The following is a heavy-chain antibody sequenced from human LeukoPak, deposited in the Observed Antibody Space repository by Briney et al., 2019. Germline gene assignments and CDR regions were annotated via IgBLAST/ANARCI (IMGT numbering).Heavy chain of an antibody. CDR3: AREGAGYNQKYFDY. Sequence: SETLSLTCTVSGGSISSYYWSWIRQPPGKGLEWIGYIYYSGSTNYNPSLKSRVTISVDTSKNQFSPKLSSVTAADTAVYYCAREGAGYNQKYFDYWGQGTLVTVSS. J-gene: IGHJ4*02. D-gene: IGHD5-24*01. CDR1: GGSISSYY. CDR2: IYYSGST. V-gene: IGHV4-59*01.